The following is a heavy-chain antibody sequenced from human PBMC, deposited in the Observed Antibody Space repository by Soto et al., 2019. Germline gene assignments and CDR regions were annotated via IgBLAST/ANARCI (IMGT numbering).Heavy chain of an antibody. D-gene: IGHD6-6*01. CDR2: IYYSGST. CDR1: GGSISSYY. V-gene: IGHV4-59*01. CDR3: ARDLMSSSDDYYYYYGMDV. Sequence: SETLSLTCTVSGGSISSYYWSWIRQPPGKGLEWIGYIYYSGSTNYNPSLKSRVTISVDTSKNQFSLKLSSVTAADTAVYYCARDLMSSSDDYYYYYGMDVWGQGTTVTVSS. J-gene: IGHJ6*02.